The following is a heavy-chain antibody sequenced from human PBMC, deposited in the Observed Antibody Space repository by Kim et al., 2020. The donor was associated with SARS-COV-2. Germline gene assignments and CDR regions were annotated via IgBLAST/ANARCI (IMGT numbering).Heavy chain of an antibody. V-gene: IGHV3-30*04. CDR3: AREEEYGSGIIYYYYYGMDV. CDR1: GFTFSSYA. CDR2: ISYDGSNK. J-gene: IGHJ6*02. Sequence: GGSLRLSCAASGFTFSSYAMHWVRQAPGKGLEWVAVISYDGSNKYYADSVKGRFTISRDNSKNTLYLQMNSLRAEDTAVYYCAREEEYGSGIIYYYYYGMDVLGQGTTVTVSS. D-gene: IGHD3-10*01.